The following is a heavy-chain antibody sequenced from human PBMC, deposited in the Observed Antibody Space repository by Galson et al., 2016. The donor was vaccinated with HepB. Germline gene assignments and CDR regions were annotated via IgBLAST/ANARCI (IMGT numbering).Heavy chain of an antibody. CDR2: VFYSGTT. CDR1: GDSINTRFYY. CDR3: ARQNPAGWLDP. J-gene: IGHJ5*02. Sequence: LSLTCTVSGDSINTRFYYWAWIRQSPDKELDWIANVFYSGTTSYNPSFRGRVTMSIDTSKNQFSLNLTSLTAADTAVYYCARQNPAGWLDPWGRGTPVTVSS. V-gene: IGHV4-39*01.